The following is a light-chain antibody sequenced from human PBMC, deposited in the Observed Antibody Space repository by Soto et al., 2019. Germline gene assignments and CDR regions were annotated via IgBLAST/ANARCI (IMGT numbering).Light chain of an antibody. Sequence: DIQMTQSPSSLSASVGDRVTITCRASQGISNYLAWYQQKPGKVPRLLIFAASTLQSGAPSRFRGAGSETDFTLTINGLQPEDVETYYCQKYNSAPWTFGQGTKVDI. CDR1: QGISNY. J-gene: IGKJ1*01. CDR2: AAS. V-gene: IGKV1-27*01. CDR3: QKYNSAPWT.